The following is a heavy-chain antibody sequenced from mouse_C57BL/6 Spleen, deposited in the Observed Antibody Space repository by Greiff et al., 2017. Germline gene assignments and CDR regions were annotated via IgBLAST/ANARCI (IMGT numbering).Heavy chain of an antibody. V-gene: IGHV3-6*01. Sequence: EVQLQQSGPGLVKPSQSLSLTCSVTGYSITSGYYWNWIRQFPGNKLEWMGYISYDGSNNYNPSLKNRISITRDTSKNQFFLKLNSVTTEDTATYYCAKWLLYWYFDVWGTGTTVTVSS. CDR1: GYSITSGYY. D-gene: IGHD2-3*01. J-gene: IGHJ1*03. CDR3: AKWLLYWYFDV. CDR2: ISYDGSN.